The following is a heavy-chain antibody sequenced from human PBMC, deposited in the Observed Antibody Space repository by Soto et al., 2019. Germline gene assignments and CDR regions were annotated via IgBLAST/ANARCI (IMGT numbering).Heavy chain of an antibody. CDR3: ARDLDFDCSGGSCYLNYFYYYYYGMDV. J-gene: IGHJ6*02. D-gene: IGHD2-15*01. CDR2: INSDGSST. Sequence: GGSLRLSCAASGFTFSSYWMHWVRQAPGKGLVWVSRINSDGSSTSYADSVKGRFTISRDNAKNTLYLQMNSLRAEDTAVYYCARDLDFDCSGGSCYLNYFYYYYYGMDVWGQGTTVTVSS. CDR1: GFTFSSYW. V-gene: IGHV3-74*01.